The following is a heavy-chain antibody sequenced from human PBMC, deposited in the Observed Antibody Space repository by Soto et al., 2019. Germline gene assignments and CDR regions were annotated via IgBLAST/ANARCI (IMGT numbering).Heavy chain of an antibody. V-gene: IGHV1-2*02. CDR1: QYTFTNFY. CDR2: INNGGGT. J-gene: IGHJ4*02. D-gene: IGHD6-19*01. CDR3: ATSSDWFPLLDN. Sequence: QVQLVQSGAEVAKPGASVKVSCKASQYTFTNFYLHWVRQAPGQRPEWMGWINNGGGTIYAQKFQGRLTMTRDTSITTDYMELSRLTSDDTAFYSFATSSDWFPLLDNWGQGNLVTVSS.